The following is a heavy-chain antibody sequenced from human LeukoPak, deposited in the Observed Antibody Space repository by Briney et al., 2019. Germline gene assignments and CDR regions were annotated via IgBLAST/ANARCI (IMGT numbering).Heavy chain of an antibody. V-gene: IGHV4-59*08. CDR1: GGSMTSYY. J-gene: IGHJ4*02. CDR3: AGQPYILGAYYFDY. D-gene: IGHD1-26*01. Sequence: SETLSLTCTVSGGSMTSYYWSWIRQPPGKGLEWIGYIFHSGSTTYNPSLRSRVTVSVDTSRNQFSLKLGSVTAADTAVYYCAGQPYILGAYYFDYWGQGTLVTVSS. CDR2: IFHSGST.